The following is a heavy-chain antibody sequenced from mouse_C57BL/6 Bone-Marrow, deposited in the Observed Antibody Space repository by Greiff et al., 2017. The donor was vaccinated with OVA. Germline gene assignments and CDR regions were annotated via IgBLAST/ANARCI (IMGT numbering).Heavy chain of an antibody. CDR3: ARYTEDFDY. Sequence: VQLQQSGAELVMPGASVKLSCKASGYTFTSYWMHWVKQRPGQGLEWIGEIDPSDSYTNYNQKFKGKSTLTVDKSSSTAYMQLSSLTSEDSAVYYCARYTEDFDYWGQGTTLTVSS. V-gene: IGHV1-69*01. CDR1: GYTFTSYW. CDR2: IDPSDSYT. J-gene: IGHJ2*01. D-gene: IGHD1-1*01.